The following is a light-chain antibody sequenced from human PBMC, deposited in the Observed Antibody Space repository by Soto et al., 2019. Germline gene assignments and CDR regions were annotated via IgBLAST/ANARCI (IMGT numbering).Light chain of an antibody. V-gene: IGKV1-5*01. Sequence: DLQMTQSPSTLSASVGARVTITCRASQSISSWLAWYQQKPGKAPNLLIYDASSLESGVPSRFSGSGSGTEFTLTISSLQPDDFATYDCQQYNSYCAFGQGTKVDI. J-gene: IGKJ1*01. CDR1: QSISSW. CDR3: QQYNSYCA. CDR2: DAS.